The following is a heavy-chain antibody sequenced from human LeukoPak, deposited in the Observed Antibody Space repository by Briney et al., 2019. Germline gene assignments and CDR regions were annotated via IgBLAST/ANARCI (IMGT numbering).Heavy chain of an antibody. J-gene: IGHJ6*02. CDR1: GGSISSSSYY. CDR2: IYYSGST. V-gene: IGHV4-39*01. CDR3: ARQGYCSGGRCYSYYYYGMDV. Sequence: PSETLSLTCNVSGGSISSSSYYWGWIRQPPGKGLEWIGSIYYSGSTYYNPSLKSRVTISVDASKNRFSLRLSSVTAADTAVYYCARQGYCSGGRCYSYYYYGMDVWGQGTTVIVSS. D-gene: IGHD2-15*01.